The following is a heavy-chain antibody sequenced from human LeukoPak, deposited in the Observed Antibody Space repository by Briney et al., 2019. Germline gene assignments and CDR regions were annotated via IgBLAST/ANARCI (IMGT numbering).Heavy chain of an antibody. CDR3: ARDVVATNFDY. CDR2: ISSSGSTI. CDR1: GFTFSSYE. J-gene: IGHJ4*02. D-gene: IGHD2-15*01. V-gene: IGHV3-48*03. Sequence: GGSLRLSCAASGFTFSSYEMNWVRQAPGKGLEWVSYISSSGSTIYYADSVKDRFTISGDNAKDSLYLQMNSLRAEDTAVYYCARDVVATNFDYWGQGTLVTVSS.